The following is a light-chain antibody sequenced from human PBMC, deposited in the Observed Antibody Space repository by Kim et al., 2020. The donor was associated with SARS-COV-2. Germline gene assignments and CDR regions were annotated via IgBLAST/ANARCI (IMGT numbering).Light chain of an antibody. J-gene: IGKJ1*01. Sequence: EIVLTQSPGTLSVSPGDRATLSCRASQTISSIHLAWHQHKPGQTPRLIIYGISNRVTGIPDRFSGSGSETDFTLTISRLEPEDSAVYYCQQYADSPPAFGQGTKVDIK. CDR2: GIS. CDR1: QTISSIH. CDR3: QQYADSPPA. V-gene: IGKV3-20*01.